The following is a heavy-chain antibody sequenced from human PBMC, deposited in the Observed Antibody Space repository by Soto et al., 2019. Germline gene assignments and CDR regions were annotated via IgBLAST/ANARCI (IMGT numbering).Heavy chain of an antibody. CDR3: CYQTYYALLTGPFHY. CDR1: GFSLSANGVG. CDR2: IYWDDDE. D-gene: IGHD3-9*01. J-gene: IGHJ4*02. V-gene: IGHV2-5*02. Sequence: QITLKESGPPLVKPTQTLTLTCTCSGFSLSANGVGVGWIRQPPGKAPEWLALIYWDDDERYSPSLRRRLTITKDTSKSQVVITMANMDPVDTATYCCCYQTYYALLTGPFHYWGQRTLVTVSS.